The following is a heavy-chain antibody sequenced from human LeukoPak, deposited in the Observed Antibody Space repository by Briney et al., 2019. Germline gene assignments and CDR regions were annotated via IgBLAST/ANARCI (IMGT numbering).Heavy chain of an antibody. CDR3: TRDRIMTDF. Sequence: PGGSLRLSCTVSGFTFGDYAINWVRQAPGKGLEWVSFIRNKASGGTTEHAASVRGRFTTSRDDSKSIAYLQMNSLKTEDTALYYCTRDRIMTDFWGQGTLVTVSS. CDR1: GFTFGDYA. J-gene: IGHJ4*02. CDR2: IRNKASGGTT. D-gene: IGHD2-15*01. V-gene: IGHV3-49*04.